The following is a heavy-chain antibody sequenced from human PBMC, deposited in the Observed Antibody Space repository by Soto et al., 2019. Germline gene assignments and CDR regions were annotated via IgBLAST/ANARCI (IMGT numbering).Heavy chain of an antibody. D-gene: IGHD3-9*01. Sequence: PGGPLRLSCSASGLTSSSYVMHWVRPAPGKGLEYVSAISSNGGSTYYADSVKGRFTISRDNSKNTLYLQMSSLRAEDTAVYYCVKDPYVLRYFDWLGYWGQGTLVTVSS. J-gene: IGHJ4*02. CDR1: GLTSSSYV. CDR2: ISSNGGST. V-gene: IGHV3-64D*06. CDR3: VKDPYVLRYFDWLGY.